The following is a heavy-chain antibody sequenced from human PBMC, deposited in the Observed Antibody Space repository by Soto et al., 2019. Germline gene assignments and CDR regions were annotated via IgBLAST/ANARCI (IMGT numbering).Heavy chain of an antibody. Sequence: SETLSLTCTVSGGSISSYYWGWIRQPPGKGLEWIGRIYYSGSTYYNPSLKSRVTISVDTSKNQFSLNLSSVTAADTSVYYCARLVDGLHFDYWGQGTLDTVSS. CDR1: GGSISSYY. V-gene: IGHV4-39*01. CDR3: ARLVDGLHFDY. J-gene: IGHJ4*02. CDR2: IYYSGST. D-gene: IGHD3-9*01.